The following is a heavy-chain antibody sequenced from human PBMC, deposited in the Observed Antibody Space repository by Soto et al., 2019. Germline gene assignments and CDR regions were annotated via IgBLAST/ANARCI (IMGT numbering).Heavy chain of an antibody. CDR1: RFTFSSYG. D-gene: IGHD3-10*01. CDR3: AKDRSRDFGGGGDY. J-gene: IGHJ4*02. CDR2: ISYDGSNK. V-gene: IGHV3-30*18. Sequence: QVHLVESGGGVVQPGRSLRLSCAASRFTFSSYGMHWVRQAPGKGLEWVAVISYDGSNKYYADSVKGRFTISRDNSKNTLYLQMNSLRAEDTAVYYCAKDRSRDFGGGGDYWGQGTLVTVSS.